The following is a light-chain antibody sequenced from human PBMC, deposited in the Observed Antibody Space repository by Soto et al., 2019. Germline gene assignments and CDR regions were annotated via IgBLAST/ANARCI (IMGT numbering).Light chain of an antibody. Sequence: QSALTQPASVSGSPGQSTTISCTGTNSDVGSYNLVSWYQHRPGKAPKLIIYGGSKRPSGVSDRFSGSKSGNTASLTISGLQAEDEADYYCCSFAGTFTYVFGTGTKLTVL. V-gene: IGLV2-23*01. J-gene: IGLJ1*01. CDR2: GGS. CDR1: NSDVGSYNL. CDR3: CSFAGTFTYV.